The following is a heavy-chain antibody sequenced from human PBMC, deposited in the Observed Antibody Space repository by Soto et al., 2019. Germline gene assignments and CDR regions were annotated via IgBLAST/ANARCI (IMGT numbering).Heavy chain of an antibody. CDR2: IIPIFGTA. J-gene: IGHJ6*02. CDR1: GGTFSSYA. CDR3: ARVPWIQLGYYYGIDV. V-gene: IGHV1-69*06. Sequence: ASVKVSCKASGGTFSSYAISWVRQAPGQGLEWMGGIIPIFGTANYAQKFQGRVTITADKSTSTAYMELSSLRSEDTAVYYCARVPWIQLGYYYGIDVRGQGTTVTVSS. D-gene: IGHD5-18*01.